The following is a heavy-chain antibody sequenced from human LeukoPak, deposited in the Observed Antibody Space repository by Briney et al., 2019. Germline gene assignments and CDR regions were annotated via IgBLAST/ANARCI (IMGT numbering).Heavy chain of an antibody. D-gene: IGHD3-22*01. CDR3: AREAYYYDSSGYLWVDALDI. J-gene: IGHJ3*02. V-gene: IGHV1-69*13. CDR2: IIPIFGTA. CDR1: GGTFSSYA. Sequence: EASAKVSCKASGGTFSSYAISWVRQAPGQGLEWMGGIIPIFGTANYAQKFQGRVTITADESTSTAYMELSSLRSEDTAVYYCAREAYYYDSSGYLWVDALDIWGQGTMVTVSS.